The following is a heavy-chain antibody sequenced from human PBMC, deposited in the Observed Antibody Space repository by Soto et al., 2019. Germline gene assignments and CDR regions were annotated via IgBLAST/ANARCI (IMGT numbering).Heavy chain of an antibody. CDR2: ISYDGSNN. D-gene: IGHD3-22*01. Sequence: QVQLVESGGGVVQPGRSLRLSCADSGFTFSSYGMHWVRQAPGKGLGWVAHISYDGSNNNYVDSVKGRFTISRDNSKNTLYLQLNSLRAEDTAVYYCARYSYYYDSSGYYTFDHWGQGTLVTVSS. V-gene: IGHV3-30*03. CDR3: ARYSYYYDSSGYYTFDH. CDR1: GFTFSSYG. J-gene: IGHJ4*02.